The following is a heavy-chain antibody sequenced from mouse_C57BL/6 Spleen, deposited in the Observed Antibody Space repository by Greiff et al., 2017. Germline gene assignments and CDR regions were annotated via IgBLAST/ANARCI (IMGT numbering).Heavy chain of an antibody. CDR1: GYTFTSYW. J-gene: IGHJ2*01. CDR2: IHPNSGST. CDR3: ARSYYGSIYFEC. Sequence: QVQLQQPGAELVKPGASVKLSCKASGYTFTSYWMHWVKQRPGQGLEWIGMIHPNSGSTNYNEKFKSKATLTVDKSSSTAYMQLSSLTSEDSAVYYCARSYYGSIYFECWGQGTTLSVAS. V-gene: IGHV1-64*01. D-gene: IGHD1-1*01.